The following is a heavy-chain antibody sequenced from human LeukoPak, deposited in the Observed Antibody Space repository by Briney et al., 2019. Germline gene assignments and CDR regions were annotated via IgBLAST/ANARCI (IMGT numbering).Heavy chain of an antibody. Sequence: GGSLRLSCAASGFTSSSYEMNWVRQAPGKGLEWVSYISSSGSTIYYADSVKGRFTISRDNAKNSLYLQMNSLRAEDTAVYYCAREGKTQNYDILTGYYTQYFGYWGQGTLVTVSS. J-gene: IGHJ4*02. CDR1: GFTSSSYE. D-gene: IGHD3-9*01. V-gene: IGHV3-48*03. CDR2: ISSSGSTI. CDR3: AREGKTQNYDILTGYYTQYFGY.